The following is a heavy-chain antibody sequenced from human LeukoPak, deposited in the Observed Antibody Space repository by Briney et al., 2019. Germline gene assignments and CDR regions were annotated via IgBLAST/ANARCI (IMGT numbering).Heavy chain of an antibody. Sequence: WASVKASCKASGYTFTSYAISWVRQAPGQGLEWMGGIIPLFGTANYAQNFQGRVTITADKSTSTAYMELSRLRSDDAVVYYCARENAYNWNYVSWFDPWGQGTLVTVSS. CDR1: GYTFTSYA. D-gene: IGHD1-7*01. CDR2: IIPLFGTA. J-gene: IGHJ5*02. CDR3: ARENAYNWNYVSWFDP. V-gene: IGHV1-69*06.